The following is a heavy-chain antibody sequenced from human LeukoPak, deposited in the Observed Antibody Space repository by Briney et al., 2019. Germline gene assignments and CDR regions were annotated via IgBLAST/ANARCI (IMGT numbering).Heavy chain of an antibody. Sequence: GGSLRLSCAASGLTFSSYAMHWVRQAPGKGLEYVSAISSNGGSTYYANSVKGRFTISRDNSKNTLYLQMGSLRAEDMAVYYCARGFHDSSGYLTYWGQGTLVTVSS. J-gene: IGHJ4*02. D-gene: IGHD3-22*01. V-gene: IGHV3-64*01. CDR2: ISSNGGST. CDR1: GLTFSSYA. CDR3: ARGFHDSSGYLTY.